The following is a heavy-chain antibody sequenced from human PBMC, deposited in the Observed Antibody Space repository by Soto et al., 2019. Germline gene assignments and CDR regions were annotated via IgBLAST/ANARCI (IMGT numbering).Heavy chain of an antibody. Sequence: SETLSLTCPVSGGSVSSSSYYWGWVRQPPGKGLEWIGSVYYSGSTYYNPSLESRVTISVDKSKNQFSLKLMSLSAADTAVYYCGRLEGLATISYYFDYWGQGALVTVSS. J-gene: IGHJ4*02. D-gene: IGHD3-9*01. CDR2: VYYSGST. CDR1: GGSVSSSSYY. CDR3: GRLEGLATISYYFDY. V-gene: IGHV4-39*01.